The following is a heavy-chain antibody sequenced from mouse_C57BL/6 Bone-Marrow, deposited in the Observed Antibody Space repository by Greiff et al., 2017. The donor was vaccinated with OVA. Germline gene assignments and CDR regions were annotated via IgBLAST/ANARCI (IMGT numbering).Heavy chain of an antibody. D-gene: IGHD2-4*01. J-gene: IGHJ2*01. Sequence: EVMLVESGAELVRPGASVKLSCTASGFNIKDDYMHWVKQRPEQGLEWIGWIDPENGDTEYASKFQGKATITADTSSNTAYLQLSSLTSEDTAVYYCTTWDYDVDYWGQGTTLTVSS. CDR3: TTWDYDVDY. V-gene: IGHV14-4*01. CDR2: IDPENGDT. CDR1: GFNIKDDY.